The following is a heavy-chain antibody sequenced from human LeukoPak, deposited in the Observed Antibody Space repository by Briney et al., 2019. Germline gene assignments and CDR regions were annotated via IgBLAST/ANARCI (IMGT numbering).Heavy chain of an antibody. Sequence: GGSLRLSCAASGFTFSSYWMSWVRQAPGKGLEWVANIKQDGSEKYYVDSVKGRFTISRDNAKNSLYLQMNSLRAEDTAVYNCAMYSGSDWELNYWGQGTLVTVSS. J-gene: IGHJ4*02. V-gene: IGHV3-7*01. CDR2: IKQDGSEK. CDR3: AMYSGSDWELNY. D-gene: IGHD5-12*01. CDR1: GFTFSSYW.